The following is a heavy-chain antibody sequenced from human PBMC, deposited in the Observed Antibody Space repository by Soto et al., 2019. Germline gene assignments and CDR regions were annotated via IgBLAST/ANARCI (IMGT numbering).Heavy chain of an antibody. D-gene: IGHD5-12*01. V-gene: IGHV1-18*01. J-gene: IGHJ4*02. CDR1: GDTFTSYG. Sequence: ASLKVCCKSSGDTFTSYGISWVRQAPGQGLEWMGWISAYNGNTNYAQKLQGRVTMTTDTSTSTAYMELRSLRSDDTAVYYCARQGGSKSPFDYWGQGTLVTAPQ. CDR3: ARQGGSKSPFDY. CDR2: ISAYNGNT.